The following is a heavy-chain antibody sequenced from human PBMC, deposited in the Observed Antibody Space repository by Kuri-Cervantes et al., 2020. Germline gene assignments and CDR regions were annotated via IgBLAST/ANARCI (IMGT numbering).Heavy chain of an antibody. Sequence: ASVKVSCKASGYTFTSYYMHWVRQAPGQGLEWMGIINPNGDITHFAQQFQGRVTLTRDTPTNTVYMEVSSLRSEDTAVYYCATFRGLTMVRGPTKQYNWFDPWGQGTLVTVSS. CDR2: INPNGDIT. CDR3: ATFRGLTMVRGPTKQYNWFDP. V-gene: IGHV1-46*01. CDR1: GYTFTSYY. D-gene: IGHD3-10*01. J-gene: IGHJ5*02.